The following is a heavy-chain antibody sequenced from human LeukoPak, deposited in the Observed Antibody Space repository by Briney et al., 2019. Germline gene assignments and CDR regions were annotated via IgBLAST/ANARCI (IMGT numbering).Heavy chain of an antibody. CDR2: IYCGGTT. D-gene: IGHD3-10*01. V-gene: IGHV4-59*01. J-gene: IGHJ3*02. CDR3: ARNRLSRYYGSGSDYFDI. CDR1: GGSIGSNY. Sequence: PSETLSLTCNVFGGSIGSNYWSWIRQPPGKGLEWIGYIYCGGTTNYNPSLKSRATISVETSKNQISLKLRSVTAADTAVYYCARNRLSRYYGSGSDYFDIWGHGTMVTVSS.